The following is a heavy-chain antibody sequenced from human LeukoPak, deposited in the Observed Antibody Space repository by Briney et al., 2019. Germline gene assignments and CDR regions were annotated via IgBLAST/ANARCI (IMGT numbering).Heavy chain of an antibody. CDR2: IYYSGST. CDR3: ARVREATIAPFFDY. Sequence: SETLSLTCTVSGDSISSGDYYWTWISQHPGKGLEWIGGIYYSGSTYYNLSLKSRVIISADTSKNHFSLKLSSVTAADTAVYYCARVREATIAPFFDYWGQGILVTVSS. V-gene: IGHV4-31*03. J-gene: IGHJ4*02. CDR1: GDSISSGDYY. D-gene: IGHD6-13*01.